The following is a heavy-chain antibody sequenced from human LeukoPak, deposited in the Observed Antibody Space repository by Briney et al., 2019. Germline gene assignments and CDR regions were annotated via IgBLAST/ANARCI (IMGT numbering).Heavy chain of an antibody. CDR1: GYTFTGYY. Sequence: ASVKVSCKASGYTFTGYYMHWVRQAPGQGLEWMGWINPNSGGTNYAQKFQGRVTMTRDTSNSTAYMELSRLRSDDTAVYYCASLGDFFGSGSYAPFDYWGQGSLVTVSS. D-gene: IGHD3-10*01. J-gene: IGHJ4*02. CDR3: ASLGDFFGSGSYAPFDY. V-gene: IGHV1-2*02. CDR2: INPNSGGT.